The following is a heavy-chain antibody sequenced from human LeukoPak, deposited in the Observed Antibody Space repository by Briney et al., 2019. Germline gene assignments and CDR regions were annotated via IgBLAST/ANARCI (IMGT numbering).Heavy chain of an antibody. D-gene: IGHD2-15*01. CDR3: ARRYCSGGSCYPGPFDY. V-gene: IGHV4-4*02. CDR2: IYHSGST. CDR1: GGSISSSNW. Sequence: PSGTLSLTCAVSGGSISSSNWWRWVRQPPGKGLEWIGEIYHSGSTNYNPSLKSRVTISVDKSKNQFSLKLSSVTAADTAVYYCARRYCSGGSCYPGPFDYWGQGTLVTVSS. J-gene: IGHJ4*02.